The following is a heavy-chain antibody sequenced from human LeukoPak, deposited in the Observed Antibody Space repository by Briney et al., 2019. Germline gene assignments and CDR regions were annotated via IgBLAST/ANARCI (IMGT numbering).Heavy chain of an antibody. J-gene: IGHJ4*02. CDR2: INYSGST. V-gene: IGHV4-39*01. Sequence: KTSETLSLTCTVSGGSISSSSYYWGCIRQPPGKGLEWIGSINYSGSTYYNPSLKSRATISVDTSKKKFSLKLSSVTAADTAVYYCARATSTYYDTDGYYLDYWGQGTLVTVSS. D-gene: IGHD3-22*01. CDR1: GGSISSSSYY. CDR3: ARATSTYYDTDGYYLDY.